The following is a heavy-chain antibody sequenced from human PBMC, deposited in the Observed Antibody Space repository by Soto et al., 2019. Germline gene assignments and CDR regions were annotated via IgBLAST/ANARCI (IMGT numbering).Heavy chain of an antibody. Sequence: QVQLVESGGGVVQPGRSLRLSCAASGFTFSSYAMHWVRQAPGKGLVWVPVISYDGSNKYYADSVKGRFTISRDNSKNTLYLQMNSLRAEDTAVYYCSRGYQSPTGGVSFDPWGQGTLVTVSS. CDR3: SRGYQSPTGGVSFDP. J-gene: IGHJ5*02. CDR2: ISYDGSNK. D-gene: IGHD3-16*01. CDR1: GFTFSSYA. V-gene: IGHV3-30-3*01.